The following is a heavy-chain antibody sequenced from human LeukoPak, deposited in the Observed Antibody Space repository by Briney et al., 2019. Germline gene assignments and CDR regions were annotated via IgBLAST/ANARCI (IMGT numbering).Heavy chain of an antibody. Sequence: ASVKVSCKASGGTFSSYAISWVRQAPGQGLEWMGGIIPIFGTANYAQKFQGRVTITADESTSTAYMELSSLRSEDTPVYYCARRKLVATAFDIWGQGTMVTVSS. CDR2: IIPIFGTA. D-gene: IGHD5-12*01. CDR3: ARRKLVATAFDI. J-gene: IGHJ3*02. CDR1: GGTFSSYA. V-gene: IGHV1-69*13.